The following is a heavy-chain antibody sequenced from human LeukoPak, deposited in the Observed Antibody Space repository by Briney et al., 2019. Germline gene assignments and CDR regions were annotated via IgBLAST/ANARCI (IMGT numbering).Heavy chain of an antibody. D-gene: IGHD1-26*01. Sequence: GGSLRLSCAASGFTFSDYYMSWIRQAPGKGLEWVSYISSSGSTIYYADSVKGRFTISRDNAKNSLYLQMNSLRAEDTAVYYCASGSYYGYYYYMDVWGKGTTVTISS. J-gene: IGHJ6*03. CDR2: ISSSGSTI. CDR3: ASGSYYGYYYYMDV. V-gene: IGHV3-11*01. CDR1: GFTFSDYY.